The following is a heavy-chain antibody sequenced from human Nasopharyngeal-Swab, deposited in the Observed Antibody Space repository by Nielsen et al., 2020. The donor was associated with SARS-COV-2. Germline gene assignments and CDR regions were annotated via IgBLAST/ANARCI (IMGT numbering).Heavy chain of an antibody. CDR3: AKDTRVASGWYRRYYYYGMDV. CDR2: ISGSGGST. CDR1: GFTFSRYA. Sequence: WASLRLSCAASGFTFSRYAMSWVRQAPGKGLELVSAISGSGGSTYYADSVKGRFTISRDNSKNTLYLQMNSLRAEDTAVYYCAKDTRVASGWYRRYYYYGMDVWGQGTTVTVSS. D-gene: IGHD6-19*01. J-gene: IGHJ6*02. V-gene: IGHV3-23*01.